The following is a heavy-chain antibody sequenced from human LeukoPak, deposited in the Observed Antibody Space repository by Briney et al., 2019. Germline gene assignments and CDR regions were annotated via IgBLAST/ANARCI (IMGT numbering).Heavy chain of an antibody. V-gene: IGHV4-59*12. Sequence: SETLSLTCTVSGGSISSYYWSWIRQPPGKGLEWIGYIYYSGSTNYNPSLKSRVTISVDTSKNQFSLKVNSVTAADTAVYFCARGRSVAGGYGSPGLDYWGQGTLVTVSS. CDR3: ARGRSVAGGYGSPGLDY. J-gene: IGHJ4*02. CDR2: IYYSGST. CDR1: GGSISSYY. D-gene: IGHD3-10*01.